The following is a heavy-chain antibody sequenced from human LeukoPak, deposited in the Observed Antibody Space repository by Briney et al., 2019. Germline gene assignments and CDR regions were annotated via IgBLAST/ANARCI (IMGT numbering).Heavy chain of an antibody. D-gene: IGHD3-16*02. CDR2: INHSGST. CDR3: ARTRFSVWGSYRYQGYFDY. V-gene: IGHV4-34*01. CDR1: GGSFSGYY. Sequence: SETLSLTCAVYGGSFSGYYWSWIRQPPGKGLEWIGEINHSGSTNYNPSLKSRVTISVDTSKNQFSLKLSSVTAADTAVYYCARTRFSVWGSYRYQGYFDYWGQGTLVTVSS. J-gene: IGHJ4*02.